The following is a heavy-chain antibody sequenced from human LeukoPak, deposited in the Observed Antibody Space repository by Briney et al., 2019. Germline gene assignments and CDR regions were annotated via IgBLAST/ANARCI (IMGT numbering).Heavy chain of an antibody. D-gene: IGHD3-22*01. CDR1: GYTLTELS. J-gene: IGHJ4*02. CDR2: FDPEDGET. V-gene: IGHV1-24*01. CDR3: ATDLLYYYDSSGSEADH. Sequence: ASVKVSCKVSGYTLTELSMHWVRQAPGKGLEWMGGFDPEDGETIYAQKFQGRVTMTEDTFTDTAYMELSSLRSEDTAVYYCATDLLYYYDSSGSEADHWGQGTLVTVSS.